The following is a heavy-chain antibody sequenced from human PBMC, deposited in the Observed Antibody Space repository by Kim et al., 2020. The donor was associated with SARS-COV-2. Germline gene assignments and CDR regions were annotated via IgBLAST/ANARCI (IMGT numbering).Heavy chain of an antibody. CDR2: IWYDGSNK. D-gene: IGHD1-26*01. Sequence: GGSLRLSCAASGFTFSSYGMHWVRQAPGKGLEWVAVIWYDGSNKYYADSVKGRFTISRDNSKNTLYLQMNSLRAEDTAVYYCARDRVGARPYYYGMDVWGQGTTVTVSS. V-gene: IGHV3-33*01. CDR3: ARDRVGARPYYYGMDV. J-gene: IGHJ6*02. CDR1: GFTFSSYG.